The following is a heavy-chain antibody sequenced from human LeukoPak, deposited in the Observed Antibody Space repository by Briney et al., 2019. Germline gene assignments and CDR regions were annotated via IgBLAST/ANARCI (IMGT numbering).Heavy chain of an antibody. Sequence: ASVKVSCKASGYTFTGYYMHWVRQAPGQGLEWMGWINPNSGGTNYAQKFQGRVTMTRDTSISTAYMELSRLRSDDTAVYNCAIAGSGSYLELDYWGQGTLVTVSS. CDR3: AIAGSGSYLELDY. CDR1: GYTFTGYY. J-gene: IGHJ4*02. CDR2: INPNSGGT. V-gene: IGHV1-2*02. D-gene: IGHD3-10*01.